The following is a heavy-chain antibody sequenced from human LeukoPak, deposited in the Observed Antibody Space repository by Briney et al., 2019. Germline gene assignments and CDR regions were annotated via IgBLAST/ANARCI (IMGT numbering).Heavy chain of an antibody. V-gene: IGHV3-30*02. D-gene: IGHD4-17*01. CDR3: ANPPLPTVTPG. CDR1: GFTFSSYG. CDR2: TRYDGSNK. Sequence: GRSLRLSCAASGFTFSSYGMQWVRQAAGKGRGWVAFTRYDGSNKYYADSVKGRCTISRDNSKNTLYLQMNSLRAEDTAVYYCANPPLPTVTPGWGQGTLVTVSS. J-gene: IGHJ4*02.